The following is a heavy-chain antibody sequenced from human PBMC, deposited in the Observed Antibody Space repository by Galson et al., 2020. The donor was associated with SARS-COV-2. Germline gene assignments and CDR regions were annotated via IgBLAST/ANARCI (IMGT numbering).Heavy chain of an antibody. J-gene: IGHJ4*02. CDR3: ATVSHSNWNYGY. CDR2: FDPEDGET. CDR1: GYTLTELS. D-gene: IGHD1-7*01. Sequence: ASVKVSCTVSGYTLTELSMHWVRQAPGKGLEWMGGFDPEDGETIYAQKFQGRVTMTEDTSTDTAYMELSSLRSEDTAVYYCATVSHSNWNYGYWGQGTLVTVSS. V-gene: IGHV1-24*01.